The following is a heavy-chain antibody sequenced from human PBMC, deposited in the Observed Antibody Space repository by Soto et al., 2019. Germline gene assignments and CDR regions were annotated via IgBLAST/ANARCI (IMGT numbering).Heavy chain of an antibody. J-gene: IGHJ4*02. D-gene: IGHD2-2*02. V-gene: IGHV4-4*02. CDR1: SGNISSSNW. Sequence: SETMSLTCAVASGNISSSNWWSWVRKTPGKGLEWIGEIYHSGSTNYNPSLKSRVTISVDKSKNQFSLKLSSVTAADTAVYYCAGTGYCSSTSCYNLDYWGQGTLVTVSS. CDR2: IYHSGST. CDR3: AGTGYCSSTSCYNLDY.